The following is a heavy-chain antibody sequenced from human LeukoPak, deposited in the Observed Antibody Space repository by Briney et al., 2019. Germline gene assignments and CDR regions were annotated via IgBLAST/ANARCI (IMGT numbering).Heavy chain of an antibody. Sequence: SETLSLTCSVYGGSFSDYFWSWIRQSPGKGLEWIGEIDGGGNTNYNPSLISRVIVSMEKSKKQFSLVMRSVTAADTAVYYCARFSRITWGDWGDAFDIWGQGTTVIVSS. CDR3: ARFSRITWGDWGDAFDI. D-gene: IGHD2-21*02. CDR2: IDGGGNT. V-gene: IGHV4-34*01. CDR1: GGSFSDYF. J-gene: IGHJ3*02.